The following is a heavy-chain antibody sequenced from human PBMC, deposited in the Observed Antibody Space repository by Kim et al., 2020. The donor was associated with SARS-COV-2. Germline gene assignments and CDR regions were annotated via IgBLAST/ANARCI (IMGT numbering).Heavy chain of an antibody. Sequence: SVKVSCKASGGTFSSYAISWVRQAPGQGLEWMGGIIPIFGTANYAQKFQGRVTITADESTSTAYMELSSLRSEDTAVYYCAREIAARPSRYYYYYGMDVWGQGTTVAVSS. CDR2: IIPIFGTA. CDR3: AREIAARPSRYYYYYGMDV. CDR1: GGTFSSYA. V-gene: IGHV1-69*13. J-gene: IGHJ6*02. D-gene: IGHD6-6*01.